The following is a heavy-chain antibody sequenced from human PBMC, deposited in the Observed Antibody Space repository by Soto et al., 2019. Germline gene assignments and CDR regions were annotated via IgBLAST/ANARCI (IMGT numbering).Heavy chain of an antibody. CDR2: IYNSGTT. CDR3: ARDPAP. J-gene: IGHJ5*02. V-gene: IGHV4-31*03. CDR1: GGSITRGGYY. Sequence: QVQLQESGPGLVKPSEILSITCTVSGGSITRGGYYWSWIRLHPGKGLEWIGYIYNSGTTYYNPSLKSRVTISVDTSKNQFSLKLTSVTAADTAVYYCARDPAPWGQGTLVTVSS.